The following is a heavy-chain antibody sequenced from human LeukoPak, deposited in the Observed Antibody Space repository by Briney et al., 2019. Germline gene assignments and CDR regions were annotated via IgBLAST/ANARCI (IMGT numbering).Heavy chain of an antibody. D-gene: IGHD6-13*01. Sequence: ASVKVSCKASGYTFNAYYMHWVRQAPGQGLEWMGWINPNSGGTNYAQKFQGRVTMTRDTSISTAYMELSRLRSDDTAVYYCARDLTGEYSSSSDYYYYMDVWGKGTTVTISS. CDR2: INPNSGGT. V-gene: IGHV1-2*02. J-gene: IGHJ6*03. CDR1: GYTFNAYY. CDR3: ARDLTGEYSSSSDYYYYMDV.